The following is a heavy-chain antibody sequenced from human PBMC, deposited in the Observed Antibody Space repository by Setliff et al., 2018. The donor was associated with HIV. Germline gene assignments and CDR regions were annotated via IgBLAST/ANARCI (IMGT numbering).Heavy chain of an antibody. CDR3: ARDTAPSSSASDFQH. V-gene: IGHV1-2*02. CDR1: GYTFTGYY. D-gene: IGHD6-6*01. CDR2: IIPNSGGT. Sequence: ASVKVSCKASGYTFTGYYMHWVRQAPGQGLEWMGWIIPNSGGTDYAQRFQGRVTMSRDSSISTAYMELSRLRSDDTAVYYCARDTAPSSSASDFQHWGQGTPVTVSS. J-gene: IGHJ1*01.